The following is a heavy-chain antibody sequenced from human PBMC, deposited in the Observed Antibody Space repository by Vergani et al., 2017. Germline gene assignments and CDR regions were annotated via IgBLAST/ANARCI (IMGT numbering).Heavy chain of an antibody. CDR1: GGSISSGGYS. CDR3: ARRGDCSSTSCYGYAFDI. V-gene: IGHV4-30-2*01. J-gene: IGHJ3*02. Sequence: QLQLQESGSGLVKPSQTLSLTCAVSGGSISSGGYSWSWIRQPPGKGLEWIGYIYHSGSTYYNPSLKSRVTISVDRSKNQFSLKLSSVTAADTAVYHCARRGDCSSTSCYGYAFDIWGQGTMVTVSS. D-gene: IGHD2-2*01. CDR2: IYHSGST.